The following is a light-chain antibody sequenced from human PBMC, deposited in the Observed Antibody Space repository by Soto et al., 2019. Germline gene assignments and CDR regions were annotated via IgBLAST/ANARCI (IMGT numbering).Light chain of an antibody. V-gene: IGLV2-14*01. CDR2: EVI. Sequence: QSALTQSASVSGSPGQSITIPCTGTSSDVGGYDYVSWYQQHPGKVPKLIIYEVIKRPSGVSHRFSGSKSGNTASLTISGLQTGDGADYYCSSYTTRSALVFGGGTKLPVL. CDR3: SSYTTRSALV. CDR1: SSDVGGYDY. J-gene: IGLJ2*01.